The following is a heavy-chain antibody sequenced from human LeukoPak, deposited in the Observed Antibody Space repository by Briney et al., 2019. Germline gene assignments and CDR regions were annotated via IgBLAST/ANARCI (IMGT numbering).Heavy chain of an antibody. CDR3: ARSTLATTGTY. J-gene: IGHJ4*02. V-gene: IGHV3-48*03. Sequence: PGGSLRLSCAASGFTFTTYEMNWVRQVPGKGLEWVSYISTSGTTIYYADSVKGRFTISRDNAKNSLYLRMNSLRAEDTAVYYCARSTLATTGTYGGQGTLVTVSS. CDR2: ISTSGTTI. D-gene: IGHD2-8*02. CDR1: GFTFTTYE.